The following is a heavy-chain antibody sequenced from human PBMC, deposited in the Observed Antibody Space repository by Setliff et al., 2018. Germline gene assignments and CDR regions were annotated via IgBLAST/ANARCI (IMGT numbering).Heavy chain of an antibody. V-gene: IGHV5-51*01. J-gene: IGHJ5*02. CDR1: GYSFSNFW. CDR3: ARRGERFFNWLDP. CDR2: IYPGNADT. D-gene: IGHD2-21*01. Sequence: GESLKISCKGSGYSFSNFWIGWVRQMPGKGLEWMGTIYPGNADTRYSPSFQGQVTISTDTPINTAFLQWNNLKASDTAVYYCARRGERFFNWLDPWGQGTLVTVSS.